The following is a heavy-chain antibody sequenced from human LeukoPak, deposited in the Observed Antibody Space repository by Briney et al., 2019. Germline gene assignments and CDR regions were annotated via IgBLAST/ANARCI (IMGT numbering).Heavy chain of an antibody. CDR3: ARLTVTGWFDP. J-gene: IGHJ5*02. CDR1: GGSITSYY. V-gene: IGHV4-4*07. Sequence: PSETLSLTCTVSGGSITSYYWSWLRQPAGKGLEWIGRIYTSGSTDYNPSLKSRVTMSVDTSKNQFSLKLTSVTAADTAVYYCARLTVTGWFDPWGQGTLVTVSS. CDR2: IYTSGST. D-gene: IGHD4-17*01.